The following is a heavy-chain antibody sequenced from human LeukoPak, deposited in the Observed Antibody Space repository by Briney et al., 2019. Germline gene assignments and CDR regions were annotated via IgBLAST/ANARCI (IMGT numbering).Heavy chain of an antibody. D-gene: IGHD2-21*02. CDR2: IKQDESKR. CDR3: AREASLYCSGNDCYWAFDR. V-gene: IGHV3-7*01. Sequence: PGGSLRLSCAASGFTFSNHWMSWVRQAPGKGLECVANIKQDESKRYYVDSVKGRFTISRDNAKSSLYLQINSLRAEDTAVYYCAREASLYCSGNDCYWAFDRWGQRTLVTVSS. J-gene: IGHJ5*02. CDR1: GFTFSNHW.